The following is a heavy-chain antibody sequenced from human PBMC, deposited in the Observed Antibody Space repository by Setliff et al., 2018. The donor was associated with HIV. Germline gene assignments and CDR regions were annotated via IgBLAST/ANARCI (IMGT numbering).Heavy chain of an antibody. CDR3: ARREAQLWDDPFDV. D-gene: IGHD1-26*01. J-gene: IGHJ3*01. CDR1: GESFSDYY. Sequence: PSETLSLTCAVYGESFSDYYWSWIRQAPGKGLEWIGEVNHSGHTKYHPSLKSRLTVSVNPSKKQFSMKLTSVTAADTAVYYCARREAQLWDDPFDVWGQGTMVT. V-gene: IGHV4-34*01. CDR2: VNHSGHT.